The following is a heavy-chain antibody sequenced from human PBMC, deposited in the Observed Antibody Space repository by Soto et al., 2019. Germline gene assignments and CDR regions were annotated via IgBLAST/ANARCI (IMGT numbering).Heavy chain of an antibody. CDR1: GFTFDNYG. V-gene: IGHV3-30*18. CDR2: ISFDGRNT. CDR3: AKQSGSGSYYQVGSGGHFDH. J-gene: IGHJ4*02. Sequence: QVKLVESGGGVVQPGRSLRLSCAASGFTFDNYGMHWVRQAPGKGLEWVGVISFDGRNTDHADSVKGRLTVSRDNSKNTXYXXMTSLRAEDTAVYYCAKQSGSGSYYQVGSGGHFDHWGQGTLVTVSS. D-gene: IGHD3-10*01.